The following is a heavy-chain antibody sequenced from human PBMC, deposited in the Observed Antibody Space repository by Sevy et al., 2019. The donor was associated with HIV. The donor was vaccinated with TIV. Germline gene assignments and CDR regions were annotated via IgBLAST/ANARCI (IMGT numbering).Heavy chain of an antibody. CDR3: SRFEYGDYVSHFEY. V-gene: IGHV4-39*01. CDR1: GGSINSDSYY. CDR2: IYYSGTT. Sequence: SETLSLTCTVSGGSINSDSYYWGWSRQPPGKGLEWIRNIYYSGTTYYNPSLKSRVTISVDTSKNQFSLKLSSVTAVDTAVYYCSRFEYGDYVSHFEYWGQGTLVTVSS. J-gene: IGHJ4*02. D-gene: IGHD2-21*02.